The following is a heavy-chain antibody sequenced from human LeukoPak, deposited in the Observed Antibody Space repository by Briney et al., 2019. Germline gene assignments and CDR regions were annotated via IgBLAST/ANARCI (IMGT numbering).Heavy chain of an antibody. D-gene: IGHD3-16*02. J-gene: IGHJ6*03. CDR3: AKDPSSSYYFYMDV. CDR2: ITGSGGST. CDR1: GFTVSSNY. V-gene: IGHV3-23*01. Sequence: GGSLRLSCAASGFTVSSNYMSWVRQAPGKGLEWVSAITGSGGSTYYADSVKGRFTISRDNSKNTLFLQMNSLTAEDTAVYYCAKDPSSSYYFYMDVWGKGTTVTVSS.